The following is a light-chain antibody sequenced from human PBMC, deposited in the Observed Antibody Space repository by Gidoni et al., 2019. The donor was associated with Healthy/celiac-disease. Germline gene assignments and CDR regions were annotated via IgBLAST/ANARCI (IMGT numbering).Light chain of an antibody. V-gene: IGKV3-15*01. J-gene: IGKJ1*01. CDR1: QSVSSN. Sequence: EIVMTQSPATLSVSPGERATLSCRASQSVSSNLDWYQQKPGQAPRLLIYGASTRATGIPARFSGSGSGTEFTLTISSLQSEDLAVYYCQQYNNWPRTFGQGTKVEIK. CDR2: GAS. CDR3: QQYNNWPRT.